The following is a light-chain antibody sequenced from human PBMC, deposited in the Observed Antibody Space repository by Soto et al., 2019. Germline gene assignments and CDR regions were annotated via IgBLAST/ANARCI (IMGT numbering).Light chain of an antibody. CDR3: QQYNSYSQRT. CDR2: DAY. Sequence: DIQMTQSPSTLSASVGDRVTITCRASQSISSWLAWYQQKPGKAPKLLIYDAYSLESGVPSRFSGCGSGTEFTLTISSLQPDDFATYYCQQYNSYSQRTFGQGTKVEIK. CDR1: QSISSW. J-gene: IGKJ1*01. V-gene: IGKV1-5*01.